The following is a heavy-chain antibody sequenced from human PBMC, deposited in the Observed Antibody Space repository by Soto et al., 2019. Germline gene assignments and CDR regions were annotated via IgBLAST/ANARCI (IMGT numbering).Heavy chain of an antibody. J-gene: IGHJ4*02. V-gene: IGHV4-30-4*01. CDR3: ARGAGDFWEHFAY. D-gene: IGHD3-3*01. Sequence: QVHLQESGPGLVKPSQTLSLTCTVSGGSISTGYYYWSWLRQPPGKVLAWIGYICYSGSTYYNPSLKSRVTRSVDTSKNQVSLKLSSVTAADTAVYYCARGAGDFWEHFAYWGQGTPVTVS. CDR2: ICYSGST. CDR1: GGSISTGYYY.